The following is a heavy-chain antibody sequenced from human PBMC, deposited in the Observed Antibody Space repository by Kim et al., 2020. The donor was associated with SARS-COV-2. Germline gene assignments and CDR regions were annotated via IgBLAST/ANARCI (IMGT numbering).Heavy chain of an antibody. J-gene: IGHJ4*02. CDR2: IYYSGST. CDR3: ARGGYGSGSYYLFDY. Sequence: SETLSLTCTVSGGSISSYYWSWIRQPPGKGLEWIGYIYYSGSTNYNPSLKSRVTISVDTSKNQFSLKLSSVTAADTAVYYCARGGYGSGSYYLFDYWGQGTLVTVSS. CDR1: GGSISSYY. V-gene: IGHV4-59*01. D-gene: IGHD3-10*01.